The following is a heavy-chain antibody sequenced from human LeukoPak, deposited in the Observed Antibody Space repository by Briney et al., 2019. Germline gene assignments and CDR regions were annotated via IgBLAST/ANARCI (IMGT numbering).Heavy chain of an antibody. Sequence: GGSLRLSCAASGFTFRSYGMYWVRQAPGKGLEWVAFIRFDGSDKNYADSVKGRFTISRDNSKNTLFLQMNSLRGEDTAVYYCAKGRLVRGSVLDYWGQGNLVTVSS. CDR2: IRFDGSDK. J-gene: IGHJ4*02. CDR3: AKGRLVRGSVLDY. CDR1: GFTFRSYG. V-gene: IGHV3-30*02. D-gene: IGHD3-10*01.